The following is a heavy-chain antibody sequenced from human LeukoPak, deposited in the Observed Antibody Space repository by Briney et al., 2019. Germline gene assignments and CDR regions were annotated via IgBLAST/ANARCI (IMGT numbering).Heavy chain of an antibody. J-gene: IGHJ3*01. V-gene: IGHV1-69*01. CDR3: ARGREGSKLTSGFQSFDWLSDSFDL. CDR1: GGTFSIYS. Sequence: SVKVSCKASGGTFSIYSINWVRQAPGQGLEWMGGVIPIFGTANHAQKFQDRVTITADESTTTAYMELRSLRSEDTAVYYCARGREGSKLTSGFQSFDWLSDSFDLWGQGTIVTVSS. CDR2: VIPIFGTA. D-gene: IGHD3-9*01.